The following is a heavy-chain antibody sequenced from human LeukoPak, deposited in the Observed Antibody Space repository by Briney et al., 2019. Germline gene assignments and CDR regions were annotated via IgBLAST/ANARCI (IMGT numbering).Heavy chain of an antibody. CDR3: ASQGVVVVPAALILDY. D-gene: IGHD2-2*01. CDR1: GFTFSSYA. CDR2: ISGSGGST. Sequence: GGSLRPSCAASGFTFSSYAMSWVRQAPGKGLEWVSAISGSGGSTYYADSVKGRFTISRDNSKNTLYLQMNSLRAEDTAVYYCASQGVVVVPAALILDYWGQGTLVTVSS. V-gene: IGHV3-23*01. J-gene: IGHJ4*02.